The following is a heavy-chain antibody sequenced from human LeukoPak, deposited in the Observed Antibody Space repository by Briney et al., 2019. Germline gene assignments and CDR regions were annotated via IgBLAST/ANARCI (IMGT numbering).Heavy chain of an antibody. J-gene: IGHJ4*02. V-gene: IGHV1-46*01. Sequence: GASVKVSCKASGYTFTSYYMHWVRQAPGQGLEWMGIINPSGGSTSYAQKFQGRVTMTRDTSTSTVYMELSSLRSDDTAVYYCARDLTPQAVYYHDSSGVDYWGQGTLVTVSS. CDR2: INPSGGST. D-gene: IGHD3-22*01. CDR3: ARDLTPQAVYYHDSSGVDY. CDR1: GYTFTSYY.